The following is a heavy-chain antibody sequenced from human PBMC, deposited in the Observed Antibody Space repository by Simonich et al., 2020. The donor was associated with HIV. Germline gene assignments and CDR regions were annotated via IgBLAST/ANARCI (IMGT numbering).Heavy chain of an antibody. CDR2: INQSGRP. CDR1: GGSFSGYY. J-gene: IGHJ4*02. CDR3: ARRHPTTVTTPYFDY. Sequence: QVQLQQWGAGLLKPSETLSLTCAVYGGSFSGYYWSWIRQPPGKGLEWIGEINQSGRPNYNPSLKSRVTISVDTSKNQFSLKLSSVTAADTAVYYCARRHPTTVTTPYFDYWGQGTLVTVSS. D-gene: IGHD4-17*01. V-gene: IGHV4-34*01.